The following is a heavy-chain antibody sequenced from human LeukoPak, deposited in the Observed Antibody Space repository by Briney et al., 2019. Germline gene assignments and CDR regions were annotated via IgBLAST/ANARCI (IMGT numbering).Heavy chain of an antibody. D-gene: IGHD3-10*01. CDR2: IRSKAYGGTT. Sequence: GGSLRLSCAAAGFTFGDYAMHWVRQAPGKGLEGVGSIRSKAYGGTTEYAASVKGRFTISRDDSKSIAYLQMNSLKTEDTAVYYCTRVGGLLWFGESHYWGQGTLVTVSS. CDR1: GFTFGDYA. V-gene: IGHV3-49*04. CDR3: TRVGGLLWFGESHY. J-gene: IGHJ4*02.